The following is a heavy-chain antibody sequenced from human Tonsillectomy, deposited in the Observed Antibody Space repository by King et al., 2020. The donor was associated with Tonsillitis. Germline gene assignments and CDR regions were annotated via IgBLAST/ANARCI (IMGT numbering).Heavy chain of an antibody. CDR3: ARSIVVAGQGGDWFDP. CDR1: VDTFSTYS. J-gene: IGHJ5*02. Sequence: QLVQSGAEVRKPGSSVKVSCKASVDTFSTYSINWVRQAPGQGLEWIGRISPVFGITNYAQKLQGRVTIAADKSTTTAYMELSSLRSEDTAVYYCARSIVVAGQGGDWFDPWGQGTLVTVSS. CDR2: ISPVFGIT. V-gene: IGHV1-69*09. D-gene: IGHD6-19*01.